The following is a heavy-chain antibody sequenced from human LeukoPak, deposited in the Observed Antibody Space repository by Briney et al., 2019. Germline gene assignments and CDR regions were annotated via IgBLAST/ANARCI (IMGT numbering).Heavy chain of an antibody. D-gene: IGHD6-19*01. J-gene: IGHJ5*02. Sequence: GASVKVSCKASGYTFTGYYMHWVRQAPGQGLEWMGWINPNSGGTNYAQKFQGRVTMTRDTSISTAYMELSRLRSDDTAVYYCARVIAVAGTGWFDPWGQGTLVTVSS. V-gene: IGHV1-2*02. CDR2: INPNSGGT. CDR3: ARVIAVAGTGWFDP. CDR1: GYTFTGYY.